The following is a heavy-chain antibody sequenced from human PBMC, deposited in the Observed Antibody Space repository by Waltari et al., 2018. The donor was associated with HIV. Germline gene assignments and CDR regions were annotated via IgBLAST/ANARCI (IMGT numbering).Heavy chain of an antibody. CDR1: GFTFSSHC. D-gene: IGHD2-15*01. Sequence: QVQLVESGGGVVQPGRSLRPSCAACGFTFSSHCMHWVRQAPGKGLEWVAVIWYDGTNKYYADSVKGRFTISRDNSKNTLYLQMNSLRAEDTAVYYCARDRSEGGGYYYYGLDVWGQGTTVTVSS. J-gene: IGHJ6*02. CDR3: ARDRSEGGGYYYYGLDV. CDR2: IWYDGTNK. V-gene: IGHV3-33*01.